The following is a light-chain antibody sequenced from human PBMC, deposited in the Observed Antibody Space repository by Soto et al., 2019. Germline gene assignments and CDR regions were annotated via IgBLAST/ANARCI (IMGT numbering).Light chain of an antibody. J-gene: IGKJ1*01. CDR3: QQYGSSPLT. CDR1: QSVSSSY. CDR2: GAS. V-gene: IGKV3-20*01. Sequence: IVFTQSPGTVSLSPGERATLSCRASQSVSSSYLAWYQQKPGQAPRLLIYGASSRATGIPDRFSGSGSGTDFTLTISRLEPEDCAVYYCQQYGSSPLTFGQGTKVDIK.